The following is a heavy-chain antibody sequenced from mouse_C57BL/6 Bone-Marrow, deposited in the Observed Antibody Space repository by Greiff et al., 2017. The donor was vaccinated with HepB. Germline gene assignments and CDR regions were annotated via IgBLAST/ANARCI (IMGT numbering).Heavy chain of an antibody. CDR1: GFNIKDDY. D-gene: IGHD1-3*01. V-gene: IGHV14-4*01. CDR3: TALFFSSPYYFDY. J-gene: IGHJ2*01. CDR2: IDPENGDT. Sequence: VQLQQSGAELVRPGASVKLSCTASGFNIKDDYMHWVKQRPEQGLEWIGWIDPENGDTEYASKFQGKATITADTSSNTAYLRLSSLTSEDTAVYYCTALFFSSPYYFDYWGQGTTLTVSS.